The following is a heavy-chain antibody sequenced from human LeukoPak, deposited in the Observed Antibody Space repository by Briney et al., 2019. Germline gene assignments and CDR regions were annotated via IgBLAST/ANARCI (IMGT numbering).Heavy chain of an antibody. Sequence: ASVKVSCKVSGYTFTDYYMHWVQQAPGKGLEWMGLVDPEDGETIYAQKFQGRVTMTRDTSTSTVYMELSSLRSEDTAVYYCARWEQLDYWGQGTLVTVSS. CDR2: VDPEDGET. D-gene: IGHD1-26*01. J-gene: IGHJ4*02. CDR3: ARWEQLDY. V-gene: IGHV1-69-2*01. CDR1: GYTFTDYY.